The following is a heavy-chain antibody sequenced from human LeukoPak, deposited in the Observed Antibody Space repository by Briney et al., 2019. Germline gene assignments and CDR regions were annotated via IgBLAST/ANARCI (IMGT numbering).Heavy chain of an antibody. J-gene: IGHJ1*01. CDR1: GGSISSYY. Sequence: SEPLSLTCTVSGGSISSYYWSWIRQPPGKGLEGIGYIYYSGSTNYNPSLKSRVTISVDTSKNQFSLKLSSVTAADTAVYYCARGSFGWSGYQYAEYFQHWGQGTLVTVSS. CDR2: IYYSGST. V-gene: IGHV4-59*01. D-gene: IGHD3-3*01. CDR3: ARGSFGWSGYQYAEYFQH.